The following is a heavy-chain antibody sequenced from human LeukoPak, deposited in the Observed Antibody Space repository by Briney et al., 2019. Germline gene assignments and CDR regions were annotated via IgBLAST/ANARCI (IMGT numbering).Heavy chain of an antibody. V-gene: IGHV1-46*01. CDR1: GYTFTSYY. J-gene: IGHJ5*02. D-gene: IGHD2-2*01. Sequence: ASVKVSCKASGYTFTSYYMHWVRQAPGQGLEWMGIINPSGGSTSYAQKFQGRVTMTRDMSTSTVYMKLSSLRSEDTAVYYCARDWDCSSTSCYPSYSGRLDPWGQGTLVTVSS. CDR2: INPSGGST. CDR3: ARDWDCSSTSCYPSYSGRLDP.